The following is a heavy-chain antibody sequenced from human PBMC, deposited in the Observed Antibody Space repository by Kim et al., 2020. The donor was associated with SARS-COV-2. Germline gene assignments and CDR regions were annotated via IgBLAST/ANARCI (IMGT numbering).Heavy chain of an antibody. Sequence: GGSLRLSCATSGFTFNTYAMSWVRQAPGKGLEWVSAISGGGDHTYYVDSVRGRFAISRDNSKNTLYLQMYNLRPDDTAVYYCAKEALVVGKSYFDSWGQG. CDR1: GFTFNTYA. CDR2: ISGGGDHT. V-gene: IGHV3-23*01. J-gene: IGHJ4*02. D-gene: IGHD3-16*02. CDR3: AKEALVVGKSYFDS.